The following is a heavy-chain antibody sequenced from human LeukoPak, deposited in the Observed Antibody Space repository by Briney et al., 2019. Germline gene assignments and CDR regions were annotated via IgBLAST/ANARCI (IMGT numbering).Heavy chain of an antibody. D-gene: IGHD1-26*01. CDR1: GYTFTRYY. Sequence: ASVKVSCKASGYTFTRYYMHWVRQAPGQGLEWMGIIHPSSGSTSYAQKFEGRVTLTRDTSTSTLYMELISLRSEDTAVYYCARESRWELLEYWGQGTLVTVSS. CDR3: ARESRWELLEY. J-gene: IGHJ4*02. CDR2: IHPSSGST. V-gene: IGHV1-46*01.